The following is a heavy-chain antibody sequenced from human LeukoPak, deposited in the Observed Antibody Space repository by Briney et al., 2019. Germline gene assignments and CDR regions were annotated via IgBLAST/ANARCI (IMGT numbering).Heavy chain of an antibody. CDR3: ARDMTYYYGMDV. Sequence: SGGSLRLSCAASGFTFSSFGMHWFRQAPGKGLEWVAVIWSDGNNKYYADSMKGRFTISRDNSKNTLYLQMNSLRAEDTAVYYCARDMTYYYGMDVWGQGTTVTVSS. D-gene: IGHD3-16*01. CDR2: IWSDGNNK. CDR1: GFTFSSFG. J-gene: IGHJ6*02. V-gene: IGHV3-33*01.